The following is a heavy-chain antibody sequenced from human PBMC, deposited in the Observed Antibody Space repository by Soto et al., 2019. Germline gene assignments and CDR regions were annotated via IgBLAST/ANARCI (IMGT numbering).Heavy chain of an antibody. V-gene: IGHV4-34*01. J-gene: IGHJ4*02. CDR2: INHSGST. CDR1: GGSFSGYY. D-gene: IGHD3-22*01. Sequence: SETLSLTCAVYGGSFSGYYWSWIRQPPGKGLEWIGEINHSGSTNYNPSLKSRVTITVDTSKNQFSLKLSSVTAADTAVYYCARSVLGRRYFYYDSRTSSYFDYWGQGTLVTVSS. CDR3: ARSVLGRRYFYYDSRTSSYFDY.